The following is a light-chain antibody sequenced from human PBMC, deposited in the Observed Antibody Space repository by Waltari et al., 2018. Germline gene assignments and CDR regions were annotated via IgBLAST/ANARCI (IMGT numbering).Light chain of an antibody. CDR1: SSNIGAGSD. Sequence: QSVLTQPPSVSGAPGQTVTISCTGISSNIGAGSDVHWYQQLPGPAPKLLIYGNINRPSGVPDRFSGSKSGTSASLVLPGLQAGDEGDYCCQSSASSLIGSCVFGTGTKVPVL. J-gene: IGLJ1*01. CDR2: GNI. CDR3: QSSASSLIGSCV. V-gene: IGLV1-40*01.